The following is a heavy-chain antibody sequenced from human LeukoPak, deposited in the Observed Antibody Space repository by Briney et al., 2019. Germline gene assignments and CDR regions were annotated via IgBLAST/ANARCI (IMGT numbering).Heavy chain of an antibody. Sequence: GGSLRLSCSASGITFSSHAMHWVRQAPGKGREYVSAISDNGGMTFYADSVKGRFTISRDNSKNTLYLQMSSLRGEDTAVYYCYVSGWTEDIDNWGQGTLVTVSS. V-gene: IGHV3-64D*06. D-gene: IGHD6-19*01. CDR2: ISDNGGMT. CDR3: YVSGWTEDIDN. CDR1: GITFSSHA. J-gene: IGHJ4*02.